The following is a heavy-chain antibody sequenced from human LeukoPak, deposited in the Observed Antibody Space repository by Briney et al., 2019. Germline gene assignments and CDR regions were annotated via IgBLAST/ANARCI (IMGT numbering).Heavy chain of an antibody. D-gene: IGHD6-19*01. Sequence: GGSLRLSCAASGXTVSSNYMSWVRQAPGKGLEWVSVIYSGGSTYYADSVKGRFTISRDNSKITLYLQMNSLRAEDTAMYYCARPAGTELDYWGQGTLVTVSS. CDR2: IYSGGST. J-gene: IGHJ4*02. CDR1: GXTVSSNY. V-gene: IGHV3-66*04. CDR3: ARPAGTELDY.